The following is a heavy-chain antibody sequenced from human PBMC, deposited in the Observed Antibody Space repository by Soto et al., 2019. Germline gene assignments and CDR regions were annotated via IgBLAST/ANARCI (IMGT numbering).Heavy chain of an antibody. CDR1: GFTFSDYW. CDR2: INSDGSIT. J-gene: IGHJ4*02. V-gene: IGHV3-74*01. Sequence: PGGSLRLSCVASGFTFSDYWMHWVRQAPEKGLVWVSRINSDGSITNYADSVRGRFTISRDNAKNTLYLQMNSLRAEDTAVYYCARDPRPYGGNSPIDYWGQGTLVTVSS. D-gene: IGHD4-17*01. CDR3: ARDPRPYGGNSPIDY.